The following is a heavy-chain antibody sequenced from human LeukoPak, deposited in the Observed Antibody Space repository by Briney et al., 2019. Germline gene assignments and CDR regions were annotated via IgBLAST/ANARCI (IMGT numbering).Heavy chain of an antibody. V-gene: IGHV3-11*06. CDR3: AKAFAMIVVAVDY. Sequence: GGSLRLSCAASGFTFSDYYMSWIRQAPGKGLEWVSYISSSSSYTNYADSVKGRFTISRDNSKNTLYLQMNSLRAEDTAVYYCAKAFAMIVVAVDYWGQGTLVTVSS. D-gene: IGHD3-22*01. CDR1: GFTFSDYY. CDR2: ISSSSSYT. J-gene: IGHJ4*02.